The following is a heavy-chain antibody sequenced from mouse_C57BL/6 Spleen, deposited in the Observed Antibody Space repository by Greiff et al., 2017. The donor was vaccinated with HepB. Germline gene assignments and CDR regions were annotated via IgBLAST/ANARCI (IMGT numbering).Heavy chain of an antibody. D-gene: IGHD2-4*01. CDR3: ARGGMYYDYGGPAY. V-gene: IGHV1-26*01. CDR2: INPNNGGT. CDR1: GYTFTDYY. Sequence: EVQLQQSGPELVKPGASVKISCKASGYTFTDYYMNWVKQSHGKSLEWIGDINPNNGGTSYNQKFKGKATLTVDKSSSTAYMELRSLTSEDSAVYYCARGGMYYDYGGPAYWGQGTLVTVSA. J-gene: IGHJ3*01.